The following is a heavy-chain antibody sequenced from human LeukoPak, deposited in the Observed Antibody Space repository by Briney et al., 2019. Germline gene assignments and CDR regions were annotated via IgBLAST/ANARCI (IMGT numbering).Heavy chain of an antibody. CDR3: ARADCSGGSCYAFDI. D-gene: IGHD2-15*01. J-gene: IGHJ3*02. CDR2: IYYSGST. V-gene: IGHV4-61*01. CDR1: GGSVXXXXXX. Sequence: PSETLSLTXTVSGGSVXXXXXXXXWIRXPPXXXXXXXXYIYYSGSTNYNPSLXSRVTMSVDTSKNQFSLKLSSVTAADTAVYYCARADCSGGSCYAFDIWGQGTMVTVSS.